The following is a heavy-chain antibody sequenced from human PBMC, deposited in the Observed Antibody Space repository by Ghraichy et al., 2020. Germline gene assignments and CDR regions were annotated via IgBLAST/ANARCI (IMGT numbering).Heavy chain of an antibody. D-gene: IGHD3-22*01. CDR3: AKGSDDSSGFYLFYFDY. CDR2: ISGNGVST. V-gene: IGHV3-23*01. CDR1: GFTFSNYA. J-gene: IGHJ4*01. Sequence: GGSLRLSCTTSGFTFSNYAMSWVRQAPGKGLEWVSSISGNGVSTYYADSVKGRFTISRDNSKNTLYLQMNSLRAEDTAVYYCAKGSDDSSGFYLFYFDYWGHGTLVTVSS.